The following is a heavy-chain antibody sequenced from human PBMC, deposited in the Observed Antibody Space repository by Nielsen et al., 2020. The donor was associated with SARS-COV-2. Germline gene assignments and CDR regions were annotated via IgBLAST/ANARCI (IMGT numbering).Heavy chain of an antibody. CDR3: ARDRAVADYYYYYGMDV. D-gene: IGHD6-19*01. Sequence: WIRQSPSRGLEWLGRTYYRSKWYNDYAVSVKSRITINPDTSKNQFSLQLNSVTPEDTAVYYCARDRAVADYYYYYGMDVWGQGTTVTV. V-gene: IGHV6-1*01. CDR2: TYYRSKWYN. J-gene: IGHJ6*02.